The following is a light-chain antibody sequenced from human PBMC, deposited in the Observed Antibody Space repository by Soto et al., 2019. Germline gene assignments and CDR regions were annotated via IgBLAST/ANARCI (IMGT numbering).Light chain of an antibody. J-gene: IGKJ2*01. CDR3: QQYNNWYT. V-gene: IGKV3-20*01. CDR1: QSVSSTY. CDR2: SSS. Sequence: ELVLTQSPGTLSLSPGDRATLSCRASQSVSSTYLAWYQQRPGQAPRLLIYSSSSRASGIPDRFSGSGSGTEFTLTISSLQSEDFAVYYCQQYNNWYTFGQGTKVDIK.